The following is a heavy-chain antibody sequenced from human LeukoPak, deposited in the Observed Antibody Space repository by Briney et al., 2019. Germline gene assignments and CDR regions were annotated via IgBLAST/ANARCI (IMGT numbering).Heavy chain of an antibody. CDR3: ARMNPLSSSGVIDY. CDR2: IWSDGSYK. Sequence: GGSLRLSCAASGFTFNNFGMHWVRQAPGEGLEWVAFIWSDGSYKYYGDSVKGRFTISRDDSTNTLYLQMNSLRAEDTAVYYCARMNPLSSSGVIDYWGQGTLVTVSS. V-gene: IGHV3-33*01. CDR1: GFTFNNFG. J-gene: IGHJ4*02. D-gene: IGHD6-13*01.